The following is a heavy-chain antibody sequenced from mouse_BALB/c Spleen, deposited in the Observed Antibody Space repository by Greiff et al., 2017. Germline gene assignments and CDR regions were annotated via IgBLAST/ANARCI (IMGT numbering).Heavy chain of an antibody. D-gene: IGHD2-1*01. CDR2: IDPANGNT. J-gene: IGHJ3*01. Sequence: VQLQQSGAELVKPGASVKLSCTASGFNIKDTYMHWVKQRPEQGLEWIGRIDPANGNTKYDPKFQGKASITADTSSNTAYLQLSSLTSEDTAVYYCARGGNYGGFAYWGQGTLVTVSA. CDR3: ARGGNYGGFAY. V-gene: IGHV14-3*02. CDR1: GFNIKDTY.